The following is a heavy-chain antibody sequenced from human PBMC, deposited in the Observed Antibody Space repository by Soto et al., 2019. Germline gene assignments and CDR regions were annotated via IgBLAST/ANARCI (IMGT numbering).Heavy chain of an antibody. J-gene: IGHJ6*02. Sequence: GESLKISCKGPGYSFINYWIGWVRQMPGKGLEWMGIIYPGDSDTRYSPSFQGQVTISADWSISTAYLHWGSLRASDTAMYYCGRHPYGDYDVMGVWGQATAVTVSS. CDR1: GYSFINYW. D-gene: IGHD4-17*01. CDR2: IYPGDSDT. CDR3: GRHPYGDYDVMGV. V-gene: IGHV5-51*01.